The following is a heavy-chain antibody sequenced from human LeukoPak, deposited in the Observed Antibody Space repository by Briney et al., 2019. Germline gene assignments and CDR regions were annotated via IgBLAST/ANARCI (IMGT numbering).Heavy chain of an antibody. V-gene: IGHV3-21*01. CDR2: ISSSSSYI. Sequence: TGGSLRLSCAASGFTFSSYSMNWVRQAPGKGLEWVSSISSSSSYIYYADSVKGRFTISRDNAKNSLYLQMNSLRAEDTAVYYCARELRGAFDYWGQGTLVTVSS. CDR3: ARELRGAFDY. J-gene: IGHJ4*02. CDR1: GFTFSSYS.